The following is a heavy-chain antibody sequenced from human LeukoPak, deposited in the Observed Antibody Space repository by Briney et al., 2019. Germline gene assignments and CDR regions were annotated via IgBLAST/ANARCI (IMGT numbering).Heavy chain of an antibody. Sequence: GGSLRLSCAASGFTFSSYGMHWVRQAPGKGLEWVAVIWYDGSNKYYADSVKGRFTISRDNSKNTLYLQMNSLRAEDTAVYYCAREGNYYDSSGYFDYWGQGTLVTVS. V-gene: IGHV3-33*01. CDR1: GFTFSSYG. J-gene: IGHJ4*02. CDR2: IWYDGSNK. CDR3: AREGNYYDSSGYFDY. D-gene: IGHD3-22*01.